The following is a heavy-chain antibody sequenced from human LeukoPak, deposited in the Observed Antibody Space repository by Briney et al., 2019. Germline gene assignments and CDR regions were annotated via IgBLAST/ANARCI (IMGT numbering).Heavy chain of an antibody. Sequence: GRSLRLSCAASGFTFSGYGMNWVRQAPGKGLEWGSSISRSSSYIYYADSVKGRFTISRDNAKNSLYLQLNNLSAVDTAVSDWSRNRDSSGYYLGPFDYWGQGTLVTVSS. J-gene: IGHJ4*02. D-gene: IGHD3-22*01. CDR2: ISRSSSYI. CDR1: GFTFSGYG. V-gene: IGHV3-21*01. CDR3: SRNRDSSGYYLGPFDY.